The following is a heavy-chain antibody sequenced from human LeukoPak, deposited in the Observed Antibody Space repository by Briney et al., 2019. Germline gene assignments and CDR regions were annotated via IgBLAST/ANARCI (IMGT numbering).Heavy chain of an antibody. CDR1: GFSFSSYS. CDR3: ARARDYSNYGIQYYFDY. CDR2: ISSSNTI. J-gene: IGHJ4*02. V-gene: IGHV3-48*01. D-gene: IGHD4-11*01. Sequence: PGGSLRLSCAASGFSFSSYSMNWVRQAPGKGLEWVSYISSSNTIYYADSVKGRFTISRDNAKNSLYLQMNSLRVEDTAVYYCARARDYSNYGIQYYFDYWGQGTLVTVSS.